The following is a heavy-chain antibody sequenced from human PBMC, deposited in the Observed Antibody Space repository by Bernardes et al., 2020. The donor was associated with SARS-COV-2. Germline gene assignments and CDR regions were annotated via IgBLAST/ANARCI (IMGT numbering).Heavy chain of an antibody. CDR1: GFTFSSHG. J-gene: IGHJ3*02. CDR2: VSHSCTT. V-gene: IGHV3-23*01. CDR3: TKDRRWPDDVFDI. Sequence: SLRLLCASSGFTFSSHGMSWVRQAPGKGLQWVSAVSHSCTTFYVESVKGRFIISRDNSKKTVYLQMNGLRVEDTAVYYCTKDRRWPDDVFDIWGQGTMVTVSS. D-gene: IGHD2-15*01.